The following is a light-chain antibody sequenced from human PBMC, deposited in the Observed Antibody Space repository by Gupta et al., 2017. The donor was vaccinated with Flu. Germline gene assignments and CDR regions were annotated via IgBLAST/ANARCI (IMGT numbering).Light chain of an antibody. CDR2: DGS. CDR3: QQQDNLPLT. CDR1: QDISNY. Sequence: DSQMTQSPSSPSASVGDRVTITCQASQDISNYLNWYQHKPGQAPKLLIYDGSKVETGVPSRFSGRGSGTDFTFTISSRQPEDVATYYCQQQDNLPLTFGWGTKVEIK. J-gene: IGKJ4*01. V-gene: IGKV1-33*01.